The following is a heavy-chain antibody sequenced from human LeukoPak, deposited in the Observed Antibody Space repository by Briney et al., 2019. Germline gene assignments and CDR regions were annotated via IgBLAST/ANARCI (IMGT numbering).Heavy chain of an antibody. CDR3: AGASYDSSGVH. CDR2: IYYSGST. D-gene: IGHD3-22*01. Sequence: SETLSLTCTVSGGSISSYYWSWIRQPPGKGLGWIGYIYYSGSTNYNPSLKSRVTISVDTFKNQSSLKLSSVTAADTAVYYCAGASYDSSGVHWGQGTLVTVSS. V-gene: IGHV4-59*01. CDR1: GGSISSYY. J-gene: IGHJ4*02.